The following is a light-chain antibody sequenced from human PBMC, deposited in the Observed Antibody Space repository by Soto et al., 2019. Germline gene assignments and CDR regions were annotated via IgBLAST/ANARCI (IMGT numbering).Light chain of an antibody. Sequence: DIQMTQSPSSLSASVGDTVTITCRASQSISIYLNWYQQKPGKAPSLLIYAASSLQNGVTSRFSRSGSGTDFTLTISSLQREDFATYYCQQSYRTPLTFGGGTKVEIK. J-gene: IGKJ4*01. V-gene: IGKV1-39*01. CDR3: QQSYRTPLT. CDR2: AAS. CDR1: QSISIY.